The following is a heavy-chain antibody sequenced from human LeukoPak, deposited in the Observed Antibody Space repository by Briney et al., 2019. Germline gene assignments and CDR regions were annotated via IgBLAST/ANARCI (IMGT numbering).Heavy chain of an antibody. CDR2: INHSGST. J-gene: IGHJ4*02. CDR1: GGSFSGYY. D-gene: IGHD5-18*01. V-gene: IGHV4-34*01. CDR3: AREEPKSGYSY. Sequence: SETLSSTCAVYGGSFSGYYWSWIRQPPGKGLEWIGEINHSGSTNYNPSLKSRVTISVDTSKNQFSLKPSSVTAADTAVYYCAREEPKSGYSYWGQGTLVTVSS.